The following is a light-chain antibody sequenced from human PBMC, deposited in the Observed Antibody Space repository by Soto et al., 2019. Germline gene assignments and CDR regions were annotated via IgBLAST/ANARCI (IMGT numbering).Light chain of an antibody. CDR2: DAS. V-gene: IGKV1-33*01. CDR1: QDISNY. J-gene: IGKJ4*01. Sequence: DIQMTQSPSSLSASVGDRVTITCQASQDISNYLNWYQQKPGKAPKLLIYDASNLETGVPSRFSGSGSGTDFTFTISSLQPEDIATYYCQQYHNLSRLTFGGGTKVEIK. CDR3: QQYHNLSRLT.